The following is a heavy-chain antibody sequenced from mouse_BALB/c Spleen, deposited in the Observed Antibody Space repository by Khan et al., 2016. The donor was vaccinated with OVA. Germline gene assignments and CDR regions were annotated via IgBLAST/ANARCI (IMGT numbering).Heavy chain of an antibody. V-gene: IGHV3-2*02. CDR1: GYSITSGYG. Sequence: QLEESGPGLVKPSQSLSLTCTVTGYSITSGYGWNWIRQFPGNKLEWMGYISYSGSTNYNPSLKSRISITRVTSKNQFFLQLNSVTTEDTATXYCARTARIKYWGQGTTLTVSS. D-gene: IGHD1-2*01. CDR3: ARTARIKY. J-gene: IGHJ2*01. CDR2: ISYSGST.